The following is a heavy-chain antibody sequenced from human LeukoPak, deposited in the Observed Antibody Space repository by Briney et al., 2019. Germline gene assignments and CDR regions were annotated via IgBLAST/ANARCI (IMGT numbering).Heavy chain of an antibody. CDR2: IYYTGST. J-gene: IGHJ5*02. CDR1: GGSINSYY. CDR3: ARHFFGGYPGFVT. Sequence: SETLSLTCTVSGGSINSYYWSWIRQPPGKGLEWIGYIYYTGSTNYNPSLESRLAISVDTSKNQFSLKLTSVTAADTAVYYCARHFFGGYPGFVTWGQGTLVTVSS. D-gene: IGHD5-12*01. V-gene: IGHV4-59*08.